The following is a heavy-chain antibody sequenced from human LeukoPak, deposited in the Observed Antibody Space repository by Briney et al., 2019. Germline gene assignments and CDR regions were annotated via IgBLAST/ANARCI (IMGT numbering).Heavy chain of an antibody. Sequence: GGSLRLSCAASGSIVTSNYMTWVRQAPGRGLEWVSVVYTGEDTYYADSVKGRFTISRDNSMNTLYLEMKSLRVEDTAVYYCARVSMDKSITNWFDPWGEGTLVTVSS. J-gene: IGHJ5*02. CDR1: GSIVTSNY. CDR2: VYTGEDT. V-gene: IGHV3-53*01. D-gene: IGHD2/OR15-2a*01. CDR3: ARVSMDKSITNWFDP.